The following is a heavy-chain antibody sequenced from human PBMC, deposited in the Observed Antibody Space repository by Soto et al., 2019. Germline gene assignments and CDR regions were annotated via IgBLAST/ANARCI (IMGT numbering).Heavy chain of an antibody. V-gene: IGHV1-24*01. CDR2: FDAEDGEM. CDR3: ATALTWNLSWFDP. J-gene: IGHJ5*02. CDR1: GYTLTELS. D-gene: IGHD1-7*01. Sequence: ASVRVSCNVSGYTLTELSVHWVRQAAGRGLEWMGGFDAEDGEMLYAQRFQGRVTMTEDTSTDTAYLELTSLSSEDTAVYSCATALTWNLSWFDPWGQGTLVTVSS.